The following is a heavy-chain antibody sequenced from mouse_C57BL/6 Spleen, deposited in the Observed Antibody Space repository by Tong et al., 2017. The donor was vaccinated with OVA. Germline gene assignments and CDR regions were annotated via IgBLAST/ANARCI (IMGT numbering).Heavy chain of an antibody. V-gene: IGHV5-6*01. D-gene: IGHD2-4*01. CDR1: GFTFSDYG. CDR2: ISSGGSYT. J-gene: IGHJ1*03. CDR3: ARHRSDYGGYFDV. Sequence: EVQLQESGGGLVKPGGSLKLSCAASGFTFSDYGMHWVRQAPDKRLEWVATISSGGSYTYYPDSVKGRFTISRDNAKNTLYLQMSSLKTEDTAMYYCARHRSDYGGYFDVWGTGTTVTVSS.